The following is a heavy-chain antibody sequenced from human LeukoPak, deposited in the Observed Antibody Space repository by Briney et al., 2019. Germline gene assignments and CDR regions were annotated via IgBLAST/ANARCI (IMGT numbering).Heavy chain of an antibody. CDR2: IPYDGSNT. Sequence: GRFLRLSCAASGFSFSSYGKHWVRQAPGKGLEWVAVIPYDGSNTYYADSVKGRFTISRDNSKNTLYLQMNSLRAEDTAVYYCARNPEGVAGSIDYWGQGTLVTVSS. D-gene: IGHD6-19*01. V-gene: IGHV3-30*03. CDR1: GFSFSSYG. J-gene: IGHJ4*02. CDR3: ARNPEGVAGSIDY.